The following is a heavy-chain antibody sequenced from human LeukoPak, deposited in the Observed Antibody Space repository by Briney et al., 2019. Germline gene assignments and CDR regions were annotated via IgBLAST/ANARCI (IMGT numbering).Heavy chain of an antibody. CDR2: INAGNGNT. CDR3: ANIGWGPTSAPDYDSSGYDAFDI. Sequence: ASVKVSCKASGYTFTSYAMHWVRQAPGQRLEWMGWINAGNGNTKYSQEFQGRVTITRDTSASTAYMELSSLRAEDTAVYYCANIGWGPTSAPDYDSSGYDAFDIWGQGTMVTVSS. J-gene: IGHJ3*02. D-gene: IGHD3-22*01. V-gene: IGHV1-3*03. CDR1: GYTFTSYA.